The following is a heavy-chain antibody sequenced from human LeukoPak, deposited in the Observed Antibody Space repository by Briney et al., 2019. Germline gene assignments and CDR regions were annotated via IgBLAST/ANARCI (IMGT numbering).Heavy chain of an antibody. CDR3: AGTYYDILTGPPEDAFDI. CDR2: IYYSGST. J-gene: IGHJ3*02. V-gene: IGHV4-59*08. CDR1: GGSISSYY. Sequence: SETLSLTCTVSGGSISSYYWSWIRQPPGKGLEWIGYIYYSGSTNYTPSLKSRVTISVDTSKNQFSLKLSSVTAADTAVYYCAGTYYDILTGPPEDAFDIWGQGTMVTVSS. D-gene: IGHD3-9*01.